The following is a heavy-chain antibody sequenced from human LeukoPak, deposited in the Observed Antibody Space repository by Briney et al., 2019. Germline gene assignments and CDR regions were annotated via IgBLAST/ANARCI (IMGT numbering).Heavy chain of an antibody. D-gene: IGHD2-2*01. V-gene: IGHV1-69*13. CDR2: IIPIFGTA. Sequence: GASVKVSCKASGGTFSSYAISWVRQAPGQGLEWMGGIIPIFGTANYAQKFQGRVTITADESRSTAYMELSSLRSEDTAVYYCARLYCSSTSCLLDYWGQGTLVTVSS. CDR3: ARLYCSSTSCLLDY. CDR1: GGTFSSYA. J-gene: IGHJ4*02.